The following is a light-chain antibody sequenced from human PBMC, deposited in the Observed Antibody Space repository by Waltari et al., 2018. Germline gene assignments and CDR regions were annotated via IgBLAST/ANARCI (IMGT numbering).Light chain of an antibody. Sequence: DIVMTQSPDSLAVSLGERATINCKSSQSVLYSSNNKNYLAWYHQKPGQPPTLLIYWASTRESGVPDRFSGSGSGTDFTLTISSLQAEDVAVYYCQQYYTTPLTFGPGTKVDIK. CDR1: QSVLYSSNNKNY. CDR3: QQYYTTPLT. J-gene: IGKJ3*01. V-gene: IGKV4-1*01. CDR2: WAS.